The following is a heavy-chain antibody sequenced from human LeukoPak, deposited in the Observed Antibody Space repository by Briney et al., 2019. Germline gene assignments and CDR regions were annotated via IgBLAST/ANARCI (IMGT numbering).Heavy chain of an antibody. Sequence: PWESLRLSCATSGFTFSRYTMNWVRQAPGKGLEWVSLISSSGTTHYADSVKGRFTISRDKSKNTLYLQMSSLRAEDTAIYYCAKDGLDDRTYYFFDYWGQGTLVTVSS. CDR1: GFTFSRYT. CDR3: AKDGLDDRTYYFFDY. J-gene: IGHJ4*02. D-gene: IGHD3-22*01. CDR2: ISSSGTT. V-gene: IGHV3-23*01.